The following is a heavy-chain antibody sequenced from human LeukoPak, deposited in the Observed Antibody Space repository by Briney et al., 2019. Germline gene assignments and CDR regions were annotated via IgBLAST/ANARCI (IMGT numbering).Heavy chain of an antibody. V-gene: IGHV3-21*01. CDR3: ARDRLLEDRHYYSYYYMDV. D-gene: IGHD1-1*01. J-gene: IGHJ6*03. CDR1: GFTFTSYT. Sequence: PGGSPRLSCAASGFTFTSYTMNWVRQAPGKGLEWVSSISSSSNYIHYADSVKGRFTISRDNAKNSLYLQMNSLRAEDTAVYYCARDRLLEDRHYYSYYYMDVWGKGTTVTVSS. CDR2: ISSSSNYI.